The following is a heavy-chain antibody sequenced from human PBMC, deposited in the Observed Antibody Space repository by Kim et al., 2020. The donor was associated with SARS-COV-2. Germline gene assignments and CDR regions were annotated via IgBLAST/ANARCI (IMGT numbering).Heavy chain of an antibody. CDR3: ASLLGYYDSSGYYYV. J-gene: IGHJ4*02. V-gene: IGHV3-33*01. CDR2: IWYDGSNK. D-gene: IGHD3-22*01. Sequence: GGSLRLSCAASGFTFSSDGMHWVRQAPGKGLEWEAVIWYDGSNKYYADSVKGRFTISRDNSKNTLYLQMNSLRAEDTAVYYCASLLGYYDSSGYYYVWGQATLVTVSS. CDR1: GFTFSSDG.